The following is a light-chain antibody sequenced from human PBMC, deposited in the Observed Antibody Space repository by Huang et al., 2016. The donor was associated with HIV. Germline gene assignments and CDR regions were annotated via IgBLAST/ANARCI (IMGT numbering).Light chain of an antibody. CDR1: QSVSNY. CDR2: EAS. V-gene: IGKV3-11*01. CDR3: QQRSNWPPMYT. J-gene: IGKJ2*01. Sequence: EIVLTQSPATLSLSPGEGATLTCRASQSVSNYLAWYQRKPCQAPRLLIYEASHRATGIPARFIGSGSGTDCTLTISSLEPEDLAVYYCQQRSNWPPMYTFGQGTKLEIK.